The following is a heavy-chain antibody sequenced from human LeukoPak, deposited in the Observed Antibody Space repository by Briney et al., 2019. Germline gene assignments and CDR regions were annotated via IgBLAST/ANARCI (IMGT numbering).Heavy chain of an antibody. J-gene: IGHJ6*03. CDR2: ISHSGSP. CDR3: ARGRDSSSWYPRTKNYYMDV. V-gene: IGHV4-34*01. CDR1: GGPFNGYY. D-gene: IGHD6-13*01. Sequence: PAETLSLTCALYGGPFNGYYWRWIRQPPGKALDWIGEISHSGSPNYHPSLKSRVTIPVCTSKNQFSLKLSSATAADTDVYYCARGRDSSSWYPRTKNYYMDVWGKGTTVTVSS.